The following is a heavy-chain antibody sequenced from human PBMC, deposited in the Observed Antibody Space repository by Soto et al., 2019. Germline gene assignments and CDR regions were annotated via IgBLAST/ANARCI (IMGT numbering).Heavy chain of an antibody. CDR1: GGSISSSSYY. Sequence: SETLSLTCTVSGGSISSSSYYWGWIRQPPGKGLEWIGSIYYSGSTYYNPSLKSRVTISVDTSKNQFSLKLSSVTAADTAVYYCARHPAGGGAAAGTLDYWGQGTLVTVSS. J-gene: IGHJ4*02. D-gene: IGHD6-13*01. CDR2: IYYSGST. CDR3: ARHPAGGGAAAGTLDY. V-gene: IGHV4-39*01.